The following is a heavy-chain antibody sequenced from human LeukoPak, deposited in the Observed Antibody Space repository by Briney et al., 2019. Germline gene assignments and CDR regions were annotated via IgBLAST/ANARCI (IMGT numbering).Heavy chain of an antibody. J-gene: IGHJ6*03. D-gene: IGHD3-3*01. V-gene: IGHV3-21*01. Sequence: GGSLRLSCAASGFTFSSYSMNWVRQAPGKGLEWVSSISSSSSYIYYADSVKGRFTISRDNAKNSLYLQMNSLRAEDTAVYYCARADPTYDFWSGYYYYYYYMDVWGKGTTVTVSS. CDR3: ARADPTYDFWSGYYYYYYYMDV. CDR2: ISSSSSYI. CDR1: GFTFSSYS.